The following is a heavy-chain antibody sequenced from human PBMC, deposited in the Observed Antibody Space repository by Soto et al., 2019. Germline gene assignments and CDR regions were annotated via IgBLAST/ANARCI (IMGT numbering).Heavy chain of an antibody. CDR1: GGSISSNTYY. CDR3: ARHQGGGAWPQDFDY. CDR2: MYYSGST. J-gene: IGHJ4*02. Sequence: SETLSLTCTVSGGSISSNTYYWGWIRQPPGKGLEWIGSMYYSGSTYYNPSLKSRVTISVDTSKNQFSLKLRSVTAADTAVYYCARHQGGGAWPQDFDYWGQGTLVTVSS. D-gene: IGHD3-16*01. V-gene: IGHV4-39*01.